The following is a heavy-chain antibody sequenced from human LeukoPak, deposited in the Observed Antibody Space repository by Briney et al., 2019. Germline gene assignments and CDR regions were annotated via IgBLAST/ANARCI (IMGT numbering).Heavy chain of an antibody. Sequence: QSGGSLRLSCAASGFTFSSYWMHWVRQGPGKGLVWVSRIDSDGISTSYADSVKGRFTISRDNAKNTLYLQMNSLRAEDTAVYFCARAITGDTVSTFDPWGQGTLVTVSS. D-gene: IGHD2-2*01. V-gene: IGHV3-74*01. CDR2: IDSDGIST. CDR3: ARAITGDTVSTFDP. J-gene: IGHJ5*02. CDR1: GFTFSSYW.